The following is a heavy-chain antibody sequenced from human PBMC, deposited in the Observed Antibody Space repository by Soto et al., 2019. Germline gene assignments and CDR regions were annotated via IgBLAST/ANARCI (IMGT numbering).Heavy chain of an antibody. D-gene: IGHD2-8*01. CDR2: INHSGST. V-gene: IGHV4-34*01. CDR1: GGSFSGYY. CDR3: ARGRNADCTNGVCSPAYFQH. J-gene: IGHJ1*01. Sequence: SETLSLTCAVYGGSFSGYYWSWIRQPPGKGLEWIGEINHSGSTNYNPSLKSRVTISVDTSKNQFSLKLSSVTAADTAVYYCARGRNADCTNGVCSPAYFQHWGQGTLVTVS.